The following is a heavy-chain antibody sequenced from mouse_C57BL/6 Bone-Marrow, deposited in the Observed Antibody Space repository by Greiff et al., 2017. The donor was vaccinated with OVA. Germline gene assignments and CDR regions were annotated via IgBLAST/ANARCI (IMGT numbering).Heavy chain of an antibody. CDR1: GYTFTSYW. CDR3: AIGRYYYGSSSYAMDY. CDR2: IDPSDSYT. D-gene: IGHD1-1*01. Sequence: VQLQQPGAELVMPGASVKLSCKASGYTFTSYWMHWVKQRPGQGLEWIGEIDPSDSYTNYNQKFKGKSTLTVDKSSSTAYMQLMSLTSEESAVYYCAIGRYYYGSSSYAMDYWGQGTSVTVSS. V-gene: IGHV1-69*01. J-gene: IGHJ4*01.